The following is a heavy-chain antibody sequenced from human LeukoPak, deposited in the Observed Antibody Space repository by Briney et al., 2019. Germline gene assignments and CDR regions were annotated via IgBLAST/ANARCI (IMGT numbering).Heavy chain of an antibody. D-gene: IGHD3-10*01. J-gene: IGHJ4*02. Sequence: GGSLRLSCAASGFTFSNYWMGWVRRAPGKGLERVANLKEDASEKYYVVSVKGRFTISRDNAKNSLYLQMNSLRAEDTAVYYCARRTYYYGSGSYSFDYWGQGTLVTVSS. V-gene: IGHV3-7*01. CDR3: ARRTYYYGSGSYSFDY. CDR1: GFTFSNYW. CDR2: LKEDASEK.